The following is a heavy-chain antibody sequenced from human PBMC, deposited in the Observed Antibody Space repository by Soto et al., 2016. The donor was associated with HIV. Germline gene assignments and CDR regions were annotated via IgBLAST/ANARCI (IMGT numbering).Heavy chain of an antibody. CDR3: ARDRRGYSSSWYAIDY. J-gene: IGHJ4*02. CDR1: GGSFSGYY. V-gene: IGHV4-34*01. Sequence: QVQLQQWGVGLLKPSETLSLTCAVYGGSFSGYYWSWIRQPPGKGLEWIGEINHSGSTNYNPSLKSRVTISVDTSKNQFSLKLSSVTAADTAVYYCARDRRGYSSSWYAIDYWGQGTLVTVSS. D-gene: IGHD6-13*01. CDR2: INHSGST.